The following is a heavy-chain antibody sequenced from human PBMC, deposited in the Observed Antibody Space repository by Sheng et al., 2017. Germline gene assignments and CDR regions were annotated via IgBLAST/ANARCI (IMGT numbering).Heavy chain of an antibody. CDR2: MYHSGTT. CDR1: GYSISSDHY. Sequence: QVQLQESGPGLVKPSETLSLTCSVSGYSISSDHYWGWIRQPPGKGLEWMTFMYHSGTTYYNPSLKSRVTISVDTSKNQFSLELNSVTASDTAVYYCARGYCSGTSCWKFDYWGQGTLVTVSS. CDR3: ARGYCSGTSCWKFDY. V-gene: IGHV4-38-2*02. D-gene: IGHD2-15*01. J-gene: IGHJ4*02.